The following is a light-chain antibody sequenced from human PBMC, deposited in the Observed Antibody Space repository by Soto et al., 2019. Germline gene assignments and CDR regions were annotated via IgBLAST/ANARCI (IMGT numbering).Light chain of an antibody. Sequence: DIQMTQSPSTLSASVGDRVTMTCRASQSISNWLAWYQQISGKAPRLLIYKASDLESGVPSRFSGSGSGTEFTLTISRLQPDDFATYYCQHYHTYPYTFGQGTKLDIK. CDR3: QHYHTYPYT. CDR2: KAS. CDR1: QSISNW. J-gene: IGKJ2*01. V-gene: IGKV1-5*03.